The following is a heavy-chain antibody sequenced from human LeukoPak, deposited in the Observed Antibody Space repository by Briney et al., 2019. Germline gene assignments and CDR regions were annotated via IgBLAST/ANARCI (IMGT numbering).Heavy chain of an antibody. CDR2: ISSSSSYT. CDR3: ARPYGDLYYFDY. J-gene: IGHJ4*02. V-gene: IGHV3-11*06. Sequence: GGSLRLPCAASGFTFSDYYMSWIRQAPGKGLEWVSYISSSSSYTNYADSVKGRFTISRDNAKNSLYLQMNSLRAEDTAVYYCARPYGDLYYFDYWGQGTLVTVSS. CDR1: GFTFSDYY. D-gene: IGHD4-17*01.